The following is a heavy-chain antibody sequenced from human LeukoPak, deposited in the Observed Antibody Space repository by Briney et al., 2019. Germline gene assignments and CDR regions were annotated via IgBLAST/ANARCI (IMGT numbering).Heavy chain of an antibody. Sequence: ETLSLTCTVSGGSISSSSYYWGWLRQPPGRGLEWIGSIYYSGSTYYNPSLKSRDTISVDPSQNQFSLKLSSVTAADTAVYYWAVGTYYYDSSGYYYYFDYWGRGTLVTVSS. CDR3: AVGTYYYDSSGYYYYFDY. D-gene: IGHD3-22*01. CDR1: GGSISSSSYY. CDR2: IYYSGST. V-gene: IGHV4-39*01. J-gene: IGHJ4*02.